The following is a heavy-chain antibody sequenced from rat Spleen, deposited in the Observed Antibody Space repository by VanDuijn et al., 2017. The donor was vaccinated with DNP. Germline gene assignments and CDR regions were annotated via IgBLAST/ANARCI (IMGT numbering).Heavy chain of an antibody. CDR1: GYSITSNY. Sequence: EVQLQESGSGLVKPSQSLSLTCSVTGYSITSNYWGWIRKFPGNKLEYIGHISYSGSNNYNPSLKSRLSITRDTSKNHFFLHLNSVTIEDTATYYCARWTRYFDYWGQGVMVTVSS. V-gene: IGHV3-1*01. CDR2: ISYSGSN. CDR3: ARWTRYFDY. J-gene: IGHJ2*01. D-gene: IGHD1-7*01.